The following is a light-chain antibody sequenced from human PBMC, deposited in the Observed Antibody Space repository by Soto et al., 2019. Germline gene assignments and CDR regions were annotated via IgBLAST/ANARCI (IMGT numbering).Light chain of an antibody. CDR3: QQTYNTPYT. CDR2: TSG. CDR1: QRITTY. Sequence: IHMTQSPSSLSASVGDRVTITCRASQRITTYLNWYQQKPGEAPKLLISTSGTLQRGVPSRFTGSGSGTDFTLTITGLQRADFETYFCQQTYNTPYTFGQGTKLEIK. V-gene: IGKV1-39*01. J-gene: IGKJ2*01.